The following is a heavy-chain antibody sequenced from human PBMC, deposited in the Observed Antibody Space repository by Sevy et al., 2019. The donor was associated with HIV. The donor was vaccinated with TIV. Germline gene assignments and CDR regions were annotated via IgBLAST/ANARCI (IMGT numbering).Heavy chain of an antibody. CDR2: LSFGCGKI. D-gene: IGHD2-8*01. Sequence: RGCLRLSCAASGFAFYDYSMSWIRQAPGKGLEWVATLSFGCGKINYADSVKGRFTISRDNSKNSFYLQMDNLRVEDTALYYCARERCTRPHDYWGQGTRVSVSS. V-gene: IGHV3-23*01. J-gene: IGHJ4*02. CDR3: ARERCTRPHDY. CDR1: GFAFYDYS.